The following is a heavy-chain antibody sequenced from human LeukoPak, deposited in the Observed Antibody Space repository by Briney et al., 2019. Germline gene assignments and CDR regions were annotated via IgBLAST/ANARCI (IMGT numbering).Heavy chain of an antibody. CDR1: GFTVSSNY. J-gene: IGHJ3*02. V-gene: IGHV3-53*01. Sequence: GGSLRLSRAASGFTVSSNYMSWVRQAPGKGLEWGSVIYSGGSTYYADSVKGRFTISRDNSKNTLYLQMNSLRAEDTAVYYCARAAVTTDAFDIWGQGTMVTVSS. CDR3: ARAAVTTDAFDI. D-gene: IGHD4-17*01. CDR2: IYSGGST.